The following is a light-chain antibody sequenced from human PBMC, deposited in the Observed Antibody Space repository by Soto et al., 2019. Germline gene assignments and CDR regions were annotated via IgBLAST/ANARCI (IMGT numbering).Light chain of an antibody. CDR3: QQYGTSPRT. J-gene: IGKJ3*01. Sequence: ENVLTQSPGTLSLSPGERATLSCRASQTITNTYLAWYQKKVGQAPRLLIYDVSSRATGIPDRFSGSGSGTDFTLTISRLEPEDFAVYYCQQYGTSPRTFGPGTKVDIK. V-gene: IGKV3-20*01. CDR2: DVS. CDR1: QTITNTY.